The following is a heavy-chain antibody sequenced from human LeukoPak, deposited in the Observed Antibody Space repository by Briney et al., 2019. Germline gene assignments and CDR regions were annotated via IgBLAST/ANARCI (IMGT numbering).Heavy chain of an antibody. V-gene: IGHV3-20*04. CDR3: ARDSYGDANFDT. Sequence: GGSLRLSCAASGFTFDDYGISWVRQAPGKGLQWVSGINWNGGDTAYADSVKGRFTISRDISKNAVFLQMNSLRAEDTAVYYCARDSYGDANFDTWGQGTLVTVSS. CDR2: INWNGGDT. CDR1: GFTFDDYG. D-gene: IGHD4-17*01. J-gene: IGHJ4*02.